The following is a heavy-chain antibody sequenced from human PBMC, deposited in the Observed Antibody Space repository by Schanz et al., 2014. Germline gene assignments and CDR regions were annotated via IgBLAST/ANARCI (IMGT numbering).Heavy chain of an antibody. J-gene: IGHJ4*02. V-gene: IGHV3-21*01. Sequence: DVQLVDSGGGLVQPGGSLRLSCAASGFTVSSNYMSWVRQAPGGGLEWVSSISATSNFVHYAASVEGRFTVSRDNAKKSLYLRMSSLRAEDAAVYCGARDAMTSVLTPGFYYWGQGTLVTVSS. D-gene: IGHD4-17*01. CDR3: ARDAMTSVLTPGFYY. CDR2: ISATSNFV. CDR1: GFTVSSNY.